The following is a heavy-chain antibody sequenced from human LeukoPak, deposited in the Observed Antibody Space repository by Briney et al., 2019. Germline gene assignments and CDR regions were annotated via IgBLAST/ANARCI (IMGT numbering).Heavy chain of an antibody. V-gene: IGHV5-51*01. D-gene: IGHD5-24*01. CDR1: GYSFTTYW. CDR2: IYPGDSDT. Sequence: GESLKTSCKGSGYSFTTYWIAWVRQMPGKGLEWMGIIYPGDSDTRYSPSFQGQVTISADKSASTAYLQWSSLKASDTAMYYCARHAVRDGYNRHNDYWGQGTLVTVSS. CDR3: ARHAVRDGYNRHNDY. J-gene: IGHJ4*02.